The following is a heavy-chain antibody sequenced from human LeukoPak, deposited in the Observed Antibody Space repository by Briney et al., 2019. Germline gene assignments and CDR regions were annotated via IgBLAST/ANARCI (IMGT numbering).Heavy chain of an antibody. CDR1: GFTFSTYS. V-gene: IGHV3-48*02. J-gene: IGHJ4*02. CDR3: AGDLGGNSDWSY. CDR2: ISSSGNTI. Sequence: GGSLRLSCAASGFTFSTYSMNWVRQAPGKGLEWVSYISSSGNTIYYADSVKGRFTISRDNAKNSLYLQMSSLRDEDTAVYYCAGDLGGNSDWSYWGQGTLVTVSS. D-gene: IGHD4-23*01.